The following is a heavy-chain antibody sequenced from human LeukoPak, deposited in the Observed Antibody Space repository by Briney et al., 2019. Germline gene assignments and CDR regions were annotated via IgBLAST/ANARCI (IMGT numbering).Heavy chain of an antibody. V-gene: IGHV6-1*01. J-gene: IGHJ6*02. CDR2: TYYRSKWYN. Sequence: SQTLSLTCAISGDSVSSNSAAWNRIRQSPSRGLEWLGRTYYRSKWYNDYAVSVKSRITINPDTSKNQFSLQLNSVTPEDTAVYYCARDQVRGVIQYYYYGMDVWGQGTTVTVSS. D-gene: IGHD3-10*01. CDR3: ARDQVRGVIQYYYYGMDV. CDR1: GDSVSSNSAA.